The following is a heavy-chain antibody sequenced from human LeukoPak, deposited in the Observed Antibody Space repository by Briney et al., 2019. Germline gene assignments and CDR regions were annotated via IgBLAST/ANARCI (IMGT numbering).Heavy chain of an antibody. Sequence: GGSLRLSCAASGFTFSSYAMHWVRQAPGKGLEWVAVISYDGSNKYYADSVKGRFTIPRDNSKTTLYLQVNSLRPEDTAVYYCARGKYFYSSGSYYLFYFDCWGQGTLVTVSS. V-gene: IGHV3-30-3*01. D-gene: IGHD3-10*01. CDR3: ARGKYFYSSGSYYLFYFDC. CDR1: GFTFSSYA. CDR2: ISYDGSNK. J-gene: IGHJ4*02.